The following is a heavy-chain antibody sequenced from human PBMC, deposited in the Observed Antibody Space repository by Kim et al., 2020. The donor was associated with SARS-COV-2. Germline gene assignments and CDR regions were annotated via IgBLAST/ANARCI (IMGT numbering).Heavy chain of an antibody. J-gene: IGHJ4*02. V-gene: IGHV1-3*01. Sequence: YSQKFQGRDTITRDTSASTAYMELSSLRSEDTAVYYCARVGVRGVNHLGYWGQGTLVTVSS. D-gene: IGHD3-10*01. CDR3: ARVGVRGVNHLGY.